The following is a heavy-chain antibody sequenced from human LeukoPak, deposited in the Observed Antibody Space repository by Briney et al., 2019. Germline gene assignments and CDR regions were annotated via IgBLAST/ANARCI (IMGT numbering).Heavy chain of an antibody. V-gene: IGHV3-74*01. CDR1: GFTFSSYW. CDR3: ARDQGGILTGYYTEFDY. Sequence: GGSLRLSCAASGFTFSSYWMHWIRQAPGKGLVWVSRINSDGSSTSYADSVKGRFTISRDNAKNTLYLQMNSLRAEDTAVYYCARDQGGILTGYYTEFDYWGQGTLVTVSS. J-gene: IGHJ4*02. D-gene: IGHD3-9*01. CDR2: INSDGSST.